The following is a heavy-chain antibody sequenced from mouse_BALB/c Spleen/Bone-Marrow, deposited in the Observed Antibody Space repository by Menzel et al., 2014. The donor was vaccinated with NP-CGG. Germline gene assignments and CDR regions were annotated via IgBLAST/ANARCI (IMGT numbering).Heavy chain of an antibody. CDR1: GYAFSNYL. CDR3: ARDWDWYFDV. J-gene: IGHJ1*01. D-gene: IGHD4-1*01. V-gene: IGHV1-54*01. CDR2: IHPGSGGT. Sequence: QVQLQQSGAELVRPGTSVKVSCKASGYAFSNYLIEWVKQRPGQGLEWIGVIHPGSGGTIYNEKFKGKATLTADKSSSTAYMQLSSLTSDDSAVYFCARDWDWYFDVWGAGTTVTVSS.